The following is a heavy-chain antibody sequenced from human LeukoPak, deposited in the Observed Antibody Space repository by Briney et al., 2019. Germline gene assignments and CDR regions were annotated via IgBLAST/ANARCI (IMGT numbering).Heavy chain of an antibody. D-gene: IGHD4-17*01. Sequence: PSQTLSLTCTVSGGSISSGDYYWGWIRQHPGEGLEWIGYIYYSGSTFYNPSLRSRVTISVDMSKNQFSLKVRSVTAADTAVYYCVRANKYGVGPWFDPWGQGTLVSVSS. CDR2: IYYSGST. CDR1: GGSISSGDYY. J-gene: IGHJ5*02. CDR3: VRANKYGVGPWFDP. V-gene: IGHV4-31*03.